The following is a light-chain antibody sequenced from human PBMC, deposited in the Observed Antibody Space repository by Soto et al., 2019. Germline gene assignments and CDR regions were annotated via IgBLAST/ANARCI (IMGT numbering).Light chain of an antibody. CDR2: DAS. Sequence: EIVLTQSPATLSLSPGERATLSCRASQIVSSYLAWYQQKPGQAPRLLIYDASNRATGIPARFSGSGSGTDFTLTISSLEPEDFAVYYCQQRSNWPPLWTFGQGTKVEIK. J-gene: IGKJ1*01. CDR3: QQRSNWPPLWT. CDR1: QIVSSY. V-gene: IGKV3-11*01.